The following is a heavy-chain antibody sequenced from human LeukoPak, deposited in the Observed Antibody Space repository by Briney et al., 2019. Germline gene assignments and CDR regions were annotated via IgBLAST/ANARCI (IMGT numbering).Heavy chain of an antibody. CDR2: IYNSVN. CDR3: ARVYYDSSGYDRWFDP. V-gene: IGHV4-59*01. D-gene: IGHD3-22*01. CDR1: GASISGYY. Sequence: PSETLSLTCTVSGASISGYYWSWIRQPPGKGLEWIGYIYNSVNDYNPSLKSRVVISSDPSKNQFSLRLTSMTAADTAVYYCARVYYDSSGYDRWFDPWGQGTLVTVSS. J-gene: IGHJ5*02.